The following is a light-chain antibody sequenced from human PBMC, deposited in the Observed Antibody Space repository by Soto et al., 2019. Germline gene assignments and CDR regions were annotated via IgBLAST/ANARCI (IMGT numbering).Light chain of an antibody. J-gene: IGKJ1*01. CDR3: QQSNRYPWT. Sequence: DIQMTQSPSTLSASIGDTVTISCRASQTVSDWLTWYQQKAGTAPKVLIFKASRLESGVPSRFSGSGSGTLFTLTISSLQRYDVATYYCQQSNRYPWTFGQGTKVEIK. CDR1: QTVSDW. V-gene: IGKV1-5*03. CDR2: KAS.